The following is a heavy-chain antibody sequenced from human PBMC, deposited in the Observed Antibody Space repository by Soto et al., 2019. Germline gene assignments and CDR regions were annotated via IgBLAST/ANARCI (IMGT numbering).Heavy chain of an antibody. V-gene: IGHV3-7*03. CDR3: ARGIQKLDS. CDR2: IKEDGSEK. CDR1: GFTFSSDW. J-gene: IGHJ6*02. D-gene: IGHD6-13*01. Sequence: GGSLRLSCAASGFTFSSDWMTWVRQAPGKGLEWVANIKEDGSEKYYVDSVRGRFTISRDNAEKSLYLQMNSLRAEDTAVYYCARGIQKLDSWGRGTTVTV.